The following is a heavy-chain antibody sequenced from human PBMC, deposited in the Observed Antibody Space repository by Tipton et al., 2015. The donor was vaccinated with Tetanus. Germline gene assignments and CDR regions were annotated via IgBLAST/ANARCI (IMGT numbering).Heavy chain of an antibody. CDR1: GDSISSGSYR. CDR2: IYHTGTT. V-gene: IGHV4-31*03. Sequence: TLSLTCTVSGDSISSGSYRYNWIRQLPGKGLEWIGYIYHTGTTYYNPSFKSRVSISVDTSMSQFSLELNSVTAADTAVYYCARDSRLFYAMDVWGQGATVAVSS. CDR3: ARDSRLFYAMDV. J-gene: IGHJ6*02. D-gene: IGHD6-25*01.